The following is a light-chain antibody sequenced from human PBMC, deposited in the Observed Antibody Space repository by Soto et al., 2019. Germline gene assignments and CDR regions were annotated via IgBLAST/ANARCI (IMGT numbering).Light chain of an antibody. CDR2: GAS. J-gene: IGKJ4*01. CDR3: QQYNNWPLT. V-gene: IGKV3-15*01. CDR1: QSVSNN. Sequence: EIVITQSPATLSVSPGERATLSCRASQSVSNNLAWYQQQPGQAPRLLIYGASTRATGIPARFSGSESGTEFTLTISSLQSEDFAVYYCQQYNNWPLTFGGGTKVDIK.